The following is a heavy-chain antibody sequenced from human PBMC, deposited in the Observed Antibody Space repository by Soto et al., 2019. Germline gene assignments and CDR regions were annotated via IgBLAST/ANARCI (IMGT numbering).Heavy chain of an antibody. D-gene: IGHD3-10*01. Sequence: GGSLRLSCTAAGFTFGDYGMTWFRQAPGKGLECVGFIRSKAYGGTIEYAASVKGRFTISRDDSKSIAYLQMNSLKTEDTAVYYCTRDYYYGSGNFIYRYFYYGMDVWGQGTTVTVSS. CDR3: TRDYYYGSGNFIYRYFYYGMDV. CDR2: IRSKAYGGTI. CDR1: GFTFGDYG. J-gene: IGHJ6*02. V-gene: IGHV3-49*03.